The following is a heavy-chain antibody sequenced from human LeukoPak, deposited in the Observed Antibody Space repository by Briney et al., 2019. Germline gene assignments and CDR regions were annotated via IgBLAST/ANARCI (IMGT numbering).Heavy chain of an antibody. CDR1: GFTFSSYS. D-gene: IGHD3-10*01. Sequence: GGSLRLSCAASGFTFSSYSMNWVRQAPGKGLEWVSSISSSSSYIYYADSVKSRFTISRDNAKNSLYLQMNSLRAEDTAVYYCARVTLYGSGSYYTYYYFDYWGQGTLVTVSS. V-gene: IGHV3-21*01. CDR2: ISSSSSYI. CDR3: ARVTLYGSGSYYTYYYFDY. J-gene: IGHJ4*02.